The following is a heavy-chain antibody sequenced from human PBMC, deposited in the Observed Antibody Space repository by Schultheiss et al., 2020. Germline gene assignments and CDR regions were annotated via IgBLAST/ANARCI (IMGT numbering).Heavy chain of an antibody. CDR3: ARGSLYCSGGSCYFYGMDV. Sequence: SETLSLTCTVSGGSISSGGYYWSWIRQHPGKGLEWIGYIYYSGSTYYNPSLKSRVTISVDTSKNQFSLKLSSVTAADTAVYYCARGSLYCSGGSCYFYGMDVWGQGTTVTVSS. D-gene: IGHD2-15*01. J-gene: IGHJ6*02. CDR1: GGSISSGGYY. V-gene: IGHV4-31*03. CDR2: IYYSGST.